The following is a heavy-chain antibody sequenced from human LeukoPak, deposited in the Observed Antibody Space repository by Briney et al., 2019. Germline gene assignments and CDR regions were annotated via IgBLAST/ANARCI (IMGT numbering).Heavy chain of an antibody. V-gene: IGHV3-23*01. Sequence: GGSLRLSCAASGFTFSSYAMSWVRQAPGKGLEWVSGISGSGGSTYYTDSVKGRFSISRDNSKNTLYLQMNSLRAEDTAVYYCAKKYCGGDSCQRCFDYWGQGTLVTVSS. CDR1: GFTFSSYA. CDR2: ISGSGGST. D-gene: IGHD2-21*01. J-gene: IGHJ4*02. CDR3: AKKYCGGDSCQRCFDY.